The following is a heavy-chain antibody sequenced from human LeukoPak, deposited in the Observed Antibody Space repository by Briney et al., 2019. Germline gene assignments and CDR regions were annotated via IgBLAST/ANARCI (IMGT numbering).Heavy chain of an antibody. D-gene: IGHD6-13*01. CDR2: NNEYRTT. Sequence: PGGSLRLSCAAYRFTFSDFLRSWVRQAPGKGLVWISNNNEYRTTASADSVKGRLALARDNAHNPLDLQMNRLRAQDSAFYYCARVRRGNWGQGNLVTVSS. CDR3: ARVRRGN. CDR1: RFTFSDFL. J-gene: IGHJ4*02. V-gene: IGHV3-74*01.